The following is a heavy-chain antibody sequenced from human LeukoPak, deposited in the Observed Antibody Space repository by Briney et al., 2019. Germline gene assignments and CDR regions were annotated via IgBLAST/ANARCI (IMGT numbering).Heavy chain of an antibody. CDR2: IYHSGST. CDR3: ARDGDYDILTGTPDY. CDR1: GYSISSGYY. D-gene: IGHD3-9*01. V-gene: IGHV4-38-2*02. J-gene: IGHJ4*02. Sequence: SETLSLTCTVSGYSISSGYYWGWIRQPPGKGLEWIGSIYHSGSTYYNPSLKSRVTISVDTSKNQFSLKLSSVTAADTAVYYCARDGDYDILTGTPDYWGQGTLATVSS.